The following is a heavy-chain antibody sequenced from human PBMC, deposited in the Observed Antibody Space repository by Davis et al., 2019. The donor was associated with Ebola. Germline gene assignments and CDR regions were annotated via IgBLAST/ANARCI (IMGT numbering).Heavy chain of an antibody. V-gene: IGHV4-59*08. J-gene: IGHJ5*02. D-gene: IGHD4-17*01. CDR1: GASIRSHY. CDR2: IYYTGTT. CDR3: ARSVTPLFPLDP. Sequence: MPSETLSLTCTVSGASIRSHYWSWIRQPPGKGLEWIGYIYYTGTTNFNPHLKSRVTLSVHTSENKFSLKLSSVTAADTAVYYCARSVTPLFPLDPWGPGTLVTVSS.